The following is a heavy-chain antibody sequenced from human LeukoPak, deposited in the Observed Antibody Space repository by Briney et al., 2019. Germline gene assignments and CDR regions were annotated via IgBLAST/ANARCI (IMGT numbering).Heavy chain of an antibody. CDR3: ARERDIRDAFDF. V-gene: IGHV1-3*03. D-gene: IGHD5-12*01. CDR2: INVGRGDS. CDR1: GYTFTSYT. Sequence: ASVKVSCKASGYTFTSYTIHWVRQAPGQSLEWMGWINVGRGDSKCSQEFQGRVSLTRGTSATTAYLEVSSLRPEDMAVYYCARERDIRDAFDFWGQGTMVTVSS. J-gene: IGHJ3*01.